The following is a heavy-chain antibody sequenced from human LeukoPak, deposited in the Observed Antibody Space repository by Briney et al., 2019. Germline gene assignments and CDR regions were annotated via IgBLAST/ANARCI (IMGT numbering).Heavy chain of an antibody. CDR2: IQPSGST. D-gene: IGHD5-24*01. J-gene: IGHJ4*02. CDR1: GFTFSSHA. Sequence: GSLRLSCAASGFTFSSHAMSWIRQAPGKGLEWIGEIQPSGSTNFNPSLKSRVTMLVDTSRNHFSLKLSSVTAADTAVYYCSRGTDAYKVGNYWGQGTLVTVSS. CDR3: SRGTDAYKVGNY. V-gene: IGHV4-34*01.